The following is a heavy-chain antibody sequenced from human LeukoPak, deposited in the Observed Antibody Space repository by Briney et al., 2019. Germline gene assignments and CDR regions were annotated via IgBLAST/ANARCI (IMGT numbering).Heavy chain of an antibody. D-gene: IGHD3-3*01. CDR2: ISAYNDNT. V-gene: IGHV1-18*01. CDR3: ARERYDFWSGYYPPEYGMDV. J-gene: IGHJ6*02. CDR1: GYTFTSYG. Sequence: ASVKVSCKASGYTFTSYGISWVRQAPGQGLEWVGWISAYNDNTNYAQKLQGRVTMTTDTSTSTAYMELRSLRSDDTAVYYCARERYDFWSGYYPPEYGMDVWGQGTTVTVSS.